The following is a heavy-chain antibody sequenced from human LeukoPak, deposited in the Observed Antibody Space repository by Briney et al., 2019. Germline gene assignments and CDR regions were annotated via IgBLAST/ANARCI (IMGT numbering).Heavy chain of an antibody. CDR3: AKGIHQWLSDNDH. D-gene: IGHD5-18*01. J-gene: IGHJ4*02. CDR1: GFTFSSYA. CDR2: ITGSGGNT. Sequence: GGSLRLSCVASGFTFSSYAMSWVRQAPGKGLEWVSAITGSGGNTYYADSVKGRFTISRDNSKNTLYLQMNSLRAEDTAVYYCAKGIHQWLSDNDHWGQGTLVTVSS. V-gene: IGHV3-23*01.